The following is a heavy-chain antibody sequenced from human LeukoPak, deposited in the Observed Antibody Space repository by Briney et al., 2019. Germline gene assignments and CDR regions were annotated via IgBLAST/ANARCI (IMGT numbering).Heavy chain of an antibody. CDR3: ARRRGTGWFYFDY. J-gene: IGHJ4*02. CDR2: ISGSGGST. D-gene: IGHD6-19*01. Sequence: GGSLRLSCAASGFTFSSYAMSWVRQAPGKGLEWVSAISGSGGSTYYADSVKGRFTISRDNARNSLYLQMNSLRAEDTAVYYCARRRGTGWFYFDYWGQGTLVTVSS. V-gene: IGHV3-23*01. CDR1: GFTFSSYA.